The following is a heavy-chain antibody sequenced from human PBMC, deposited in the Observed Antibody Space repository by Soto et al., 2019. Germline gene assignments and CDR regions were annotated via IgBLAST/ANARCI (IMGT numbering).Heavy chain of an antibody. CDR2: IYYSGST. Sequence: SETLSLTCTVSGGSISSYYWSWIRQPPGKGLEWIGYIYYSGSTNYNPSLKSRVTISVDTSKNQFSLKLSSVTAADTAVYYCARDFYPLAYYFDYWGQGTTVTVSS. CDR3: ARDFYPLAYYFDY. CDR1: GGSISSYY. V-gene: IGHV4-59*01. J-gene: IGHJ4*03.